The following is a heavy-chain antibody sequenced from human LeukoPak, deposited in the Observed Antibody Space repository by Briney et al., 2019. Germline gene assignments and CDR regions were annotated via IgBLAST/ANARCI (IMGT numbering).Heavy chain of an antibody. V-gene: IGHV3-74*01. J-gene: IGHJ4*02. D-gene: IGHD3-22*01. Sequence: PGGSLRLSCAASGFSFSSFWMHWVRQAPGKGLVWVSRINSDGSTTIYADSVEGRFTISRDNAKNTLYLQMNSLISEDTAVYYCARTLRLSGEDSSGYRHFDYWGQGTLVTVSS. CDR1: GFSFSSFW. CDR2: INSDGSTT. CDR3: ARTLRLSGEDSSGYRHFDY.